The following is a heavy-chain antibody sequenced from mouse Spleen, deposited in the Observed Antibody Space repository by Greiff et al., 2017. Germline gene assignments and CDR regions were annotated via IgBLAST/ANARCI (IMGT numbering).Heavy chain of an antibody. Sequence: VQLQQSGPELVKPGASVKVSCKASGYAFTSYNMYWVKQSHGKSLEWIGYIDPYNGGTSYNQKFKGKATLTVDKSSSTAYMHLNSLTSEDSAVXYCAQFITTARYAMDYWGQGTSVTVSS. D-gene: IGHD1-2*01. CDR3: AQFITTARYAMDY. CDR2: IDPYNGGT. V-gene: IGHV1S135*01. CDR1: GYAFTSYN. J-gene: IGHJ4*01.